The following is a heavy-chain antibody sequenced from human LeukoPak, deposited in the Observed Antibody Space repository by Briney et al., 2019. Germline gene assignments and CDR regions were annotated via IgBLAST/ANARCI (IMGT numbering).Heavy chain of an antibody. D-gene: IGHD5-24*01. CDR3: ARERMATVAYYFDY. CDR2: ISSSSSTI. Sequence: PGGSLRLSCAASGFTFSSYSMNWVRQAPGKGLEWVSYISSSSSTIYYADSVKGRFTISRDNAKNSLYLQMNSLRAEDTAVYYCARERMATVAYYFDYWGQGTLVTVSS. CDR1: GFTFSSYS. J-gene: IGHJ4*02. V-gene: IGHV3-48*01.